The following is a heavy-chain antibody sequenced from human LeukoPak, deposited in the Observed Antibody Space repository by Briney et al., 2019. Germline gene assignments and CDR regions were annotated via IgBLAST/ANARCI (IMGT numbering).Heavy chain of an antibody. V-gene: IGHV1-8*01. CDR2: MNPNSGNT. CDR3: ARAERWELLFAPFDY. CDR1: GYTFTSFD. J-gene: IGHJ4*02. D-gene: IGHD1-26*01. Sequence: GASVKVSCKASGYTFTSFDINWVRQATGQGLEWMGWMNPNSGNTGYAQKFQGRVTMTRNTSISTAYMELSSLRSEDTAVYYCARAERWELLFAPFDYWGQGTLVTVSS.